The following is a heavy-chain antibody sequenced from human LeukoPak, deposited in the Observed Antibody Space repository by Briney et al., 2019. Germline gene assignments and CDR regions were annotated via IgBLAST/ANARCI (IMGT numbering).Heavy chain of an antibody. J-gene: IGHJ6*02. CDR3: ARLSRIAAAGAYDYHSLDV. D-gene: IGHD6-13*01. CDR2: VSHRGST. CDR1: GGSINNHY. V-gene: IGHV4-59*11. Sequence: SETLSLTCSVSGGSINNHYWSWIRQPPGRGLEWIGFVSHRGSTNYNPSFKSRVTISVDTSDNQFSLRVNSVTAADTAVYYCARLSRIAAAGAYDYHSLDVWGQGTTVTVSS.